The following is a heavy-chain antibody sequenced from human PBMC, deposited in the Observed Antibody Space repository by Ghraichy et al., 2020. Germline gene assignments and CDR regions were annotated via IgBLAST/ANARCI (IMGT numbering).Heavy chain of an antibody. CDR3: ARARDIVATTRPWDYYYYYGMDV. CDR1: GGTFSSYA. D-gene: IGHD5-12*01. Sequence: SVKVSCKASGGTFSSYAISWVRQAPGQGLEWMGGIIPIFGTANYAQKFQGRVTITADKSTSTAYMELSSLRSEDTAVYYCARARDIVATTRPWDYYYYYGMDVWGQGTTVTVSS. J-gene: IGHJ6*02. V-gene: IGHV1-69*06. CDR2: IIPIFGTA.